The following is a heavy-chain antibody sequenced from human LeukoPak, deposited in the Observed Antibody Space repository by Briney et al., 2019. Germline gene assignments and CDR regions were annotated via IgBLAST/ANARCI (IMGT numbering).Heavy chain of an antibody. CDR2: INHNRGGT. Sequence: GASVKVSCQATVYTFNGFYWHGVRQAAAQGLAWMGWINHNRGGTNYAQKFQGRVTMTRDTSISTAYMELSRLRSDDTAVYYCARWMATVTTPDYWGQGTLVTVSS. D-gene: IGHD4-11*01. CDR3: ARWMATVTTPDY. CDR1: VYTFNGFY. J-gene: IGHJ4*02. V-gene: IGHV1-2*02.